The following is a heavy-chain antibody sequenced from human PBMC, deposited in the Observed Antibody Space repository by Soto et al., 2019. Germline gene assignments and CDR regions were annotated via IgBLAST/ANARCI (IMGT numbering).Heavy chain of an antibody. V-gene: IGHV3-23*01. J-gene: IGHJ4*02. D-gene: IGHD2-21*02. CDR1: GFTFSNYA. CDR3: AKDRTAYCGGDCWYYFDY. CDR2: ISGSGGST. Sequence: EVQLLESGGGLVQPGGSLRLSCAASGFTFSNYAMSWVRQAPGEGLEWVSAISGSGGSTYYADSVQGRFTISRDNSKNTLYLQMNSLRAEDTAVYYCAKDRTAYCGGDCWYYFDYWGQGTLVTVSS.